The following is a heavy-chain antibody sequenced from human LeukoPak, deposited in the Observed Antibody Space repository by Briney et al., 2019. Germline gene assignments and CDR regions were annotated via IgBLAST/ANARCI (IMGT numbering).Heavy chain of an antibody. CDR3: ARDPRGYFDWIYYFDY. D-gene: IGHD3-9*01. J-gene: IGHJ4*02. Sequence: ASVKVSCKVSGYTLTELSMHWVRQAPGKGLEWMGGFDPEDGGTIYAQKFQGRVTMTEDTSTDTAYMELNSLRAEDTAVYYCARDPRGYFDWIYYFDYWGQGTLVTVSS. CDR1: GYTLTELS. CDR2: FDPEDGGT. V-gene: IGHV1-24*01.